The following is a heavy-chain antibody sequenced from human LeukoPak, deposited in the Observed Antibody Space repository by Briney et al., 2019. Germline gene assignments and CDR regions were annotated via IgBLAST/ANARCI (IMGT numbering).Heavy chain of an antibody. J-gene: IGHJ1*01. CDR3: ARVAAGIGFFQH. CDR2: IHHCGST. Sequence: SETLSLTCIVSGYSISSGYYWGWIRQPPGKGLEWIGNIHHCGSTYYNPSLKSRVTISVDTSKNQLSLKLSSVTAADTAVYYCARVAAGIGFFQHWGQGTLVTVSS. CDR1: GYSISSGYY. D-gene: IGHD6-19*01. V-gene: IGHV4-38-2*02.